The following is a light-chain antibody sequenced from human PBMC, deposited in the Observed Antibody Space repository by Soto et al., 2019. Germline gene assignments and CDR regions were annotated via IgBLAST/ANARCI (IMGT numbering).Light chain of an antibody. CDR3: QQHTISMYT. CDR2: GAS. V-gene: IGKV3-15*01. CDR1: QSVSTN. J-gene: IGKJ2*01. Sequence: EIVMTQSPATLSVSPGERATLSCRSSQSVSTNLAWYQQKPGQGPRLLIFGASTRAISIPARFSGSGSGTDFTLTINRLEPEDSAVYYCQQHTISMYTFGQGTKVDIK.